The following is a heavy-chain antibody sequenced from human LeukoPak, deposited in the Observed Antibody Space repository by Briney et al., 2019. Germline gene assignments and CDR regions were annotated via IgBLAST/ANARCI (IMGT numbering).Heavy chain of an antibody. V-gene: IGHV3-23*01. Sequence: GGSLRLSCAASGFTFSSYAMHWVSQAPGKGLEWVSAISGSGGSTYYADSVKGRFTISRDNSKNTLYLQMNSLRAEDTAVYYCAKGSEVVVIISRYYFDYWGQGTLVTVSS. CDR3: AKGSEVVVIISRYYFDY. CDR2: ISGSGGST. J-gene: IGHJ4*02. CDR1: GFTFSSYA. D-gene: IGHD3-22*01.